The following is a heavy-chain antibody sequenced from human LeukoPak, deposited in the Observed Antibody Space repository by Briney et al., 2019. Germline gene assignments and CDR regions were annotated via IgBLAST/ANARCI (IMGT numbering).Heavy chain of an antibody. CDR3: ARAFAYCSGGSCYPDY. V-gene: IGHV5-10-1*01. Sequence: GESLKISCKGSGYSFTSYWISWVRQMPGKGLEWMGRIDPSDSYTNYSPSFQGHVTISADKSVSTAYLQWSSLKASDTAMYYCARAFAYCSGGSCYPDYWGQGTLVTVSS. CDR1: GYSFTSYW. D-gene: IGHD2-15*01. CDR2: IDPSDSYT. J-gene: IGHJ4*02.